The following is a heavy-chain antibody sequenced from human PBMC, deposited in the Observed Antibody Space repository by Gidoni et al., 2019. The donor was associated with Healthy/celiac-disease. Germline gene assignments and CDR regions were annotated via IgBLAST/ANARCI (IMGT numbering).Heavy chain of an antibody. CDR2: MNPNSGNT. CDR1: GYTFTSYD. V-gene: IGHV1-8*01. D-gene: IGHD3-9*01. J-gene: IGHJ4*02. Sequence: QVQLVQSGAEVKKPGASVKVSCKASGYTFTSYDINWVRQATGQGLEWMGWMNPNSGNTGYAQKFQGRVTMTRNTSISTAYMELSSLRSEDTAVYYCARSLRYFDWLDWNYPPDYWGQGTLVTVSS. CDR3: ARSLRYFDWLDWNYPPDY.